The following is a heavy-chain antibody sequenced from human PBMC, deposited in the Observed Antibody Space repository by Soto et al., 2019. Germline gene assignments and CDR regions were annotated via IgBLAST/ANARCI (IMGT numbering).Heavy chain of an antibody. CDR3: ARSRGGYFDY. CDR1: GASISSYY. J-gene: IGHJ4*02. V-gene: IGHV4-59*01. Sequence: QVQLQESGPGLVKPSETLSLTCSVSGASISSYYWSWIRQPPGKGLEWIGYFYYSGSTNYNPSLKRRVTIAVDTSKNQYSLKLSSVTAADTAVYYCARSRGGYFDYWGQGTLVTVSS. CDR2: FYYSGST. D-gene: IGHD3-22*01.